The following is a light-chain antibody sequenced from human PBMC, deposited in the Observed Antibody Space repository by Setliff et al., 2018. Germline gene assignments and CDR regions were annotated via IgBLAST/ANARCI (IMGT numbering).Light chain of an antibody. V-gene: IGLV2-14*03. Sequence: QSALTQPASVSGSPGQSITISCTGTSTDVGGYNYVSWYQQHPGKAPKLMIYDVIQRPSGVSNRFSGSKSGNTASLTISGLQAEDAADYYCCSFTTSSTYVFGSGTKGTV. CDR1: STDVGGYNY. J-gene: IGLJ1*01. CDR3: CSFTTSSTYV. CDR2: DVI.